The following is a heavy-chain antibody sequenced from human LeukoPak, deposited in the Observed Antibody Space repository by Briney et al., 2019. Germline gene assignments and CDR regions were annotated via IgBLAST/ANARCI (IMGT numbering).Heavy chain of an antibody. CDR1: GFTFSSYS. V-gene: IGHV3-21*01. D-gene: IGHD2-2*02. CDR3: AREEWDCSSTSCYTQSLGY. J-gene: IGHJ4*02. Sequence: GGSLRLSCAASGFTFSSYSMNWVRQAPGKGLEWVSSISSSSSYIYYADSVKGRFTISRDNAKNSLYLQMNSLRAEDTAVYYCAREEWDCSSTSCYTQSLGYWGQGTLVTVSS. CDR2: ISSSSSYI.